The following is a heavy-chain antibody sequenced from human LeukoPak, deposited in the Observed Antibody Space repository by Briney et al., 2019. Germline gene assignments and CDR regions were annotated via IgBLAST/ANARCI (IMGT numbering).Heavy chain of an antibody. CDR1: GFTFDDYA. J-gene: IGHJ4*02. Sequence: PGGSLRLSCAASGFTFDDYAMHWVRQAPGKGLEWVSGISWNSGSIGYADSVKGRFTISRDNAKNSLYLQMNSLRAEDTALYYCAKDKGVRGVIIRAFDYWGQGTLVTVSS. CDR3: AKDKGVRGVIIRAFDY. D-gene: IGHD3-10*01. CDR2: ISWNSGSI. V-gene: IGHV3-9*01.